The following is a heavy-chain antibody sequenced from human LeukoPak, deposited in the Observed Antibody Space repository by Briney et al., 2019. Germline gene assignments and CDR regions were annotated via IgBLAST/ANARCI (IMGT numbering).Heavy chain of an antibody. CDR2: IYYSGIT. CDR1: GGSISSYY. J-gene: IGHJ4*02. V-gene: IGHV4-59*01. D-gene: IGHD6-13*01. Sequence: SETLSLTCTVSGGSISSYYWSWIRQPPGKGLEWIGYIYYSGITNYNPSLKGRVTISVDTSKNQFSLKPSSVTAADTAVYYCARGRYVTTRGGAAAGFLDYWGQGTLVTVST. CDR3: ARGRYVTTRGGAAAGFLDY.